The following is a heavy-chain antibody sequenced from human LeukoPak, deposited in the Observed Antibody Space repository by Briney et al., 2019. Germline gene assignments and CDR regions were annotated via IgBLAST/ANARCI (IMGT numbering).Heavy chain of an antibody. CDR1: GFTFSSYD. D-gene: IGHD4-23*01. V-gene: IGHV3-13*01. CDR2: IGTAGDT. J-gene: IGHJ6*02. CDR3: ARGSYGGYYYGMDV. Sequence: GGSLRLSCAASGFTFSSYDMHWVRQATGKGLEWVSAIGTAGDTYYPGSVKGRFTISRENAKNSLYLRMNSLRARDTAVYYCARGSYGGYYYGMDVWGQGTTVTVSS.